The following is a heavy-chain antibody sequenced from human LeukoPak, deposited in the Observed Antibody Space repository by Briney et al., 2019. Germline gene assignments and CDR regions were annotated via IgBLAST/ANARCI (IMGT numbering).Heavy chain of an antibody. CDR3: AKLVTAIVDY. Sequence: PSETLSLTCTVSGVSISTSSDYWGWVRQPPGKALEWIGSIYYSGTTYYNPSLKSRVTISLDTSKNQFSLKLNSVTAADTAVYYCAKLVTAIVDYWGQGTLVTVSS. J-gene: IGHJ4*02. V-gene: IGHV4-39*07. CDR2: IYYSGTT. D-gene: IGHD2-21*02. CDR1: GVSISTSSDY.